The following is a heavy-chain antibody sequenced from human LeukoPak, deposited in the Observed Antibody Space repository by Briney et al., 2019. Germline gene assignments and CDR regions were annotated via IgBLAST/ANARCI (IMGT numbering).Heavy chain of an antibody. J-gene: IGHJ4*02. CDR1: GGSISSYY. CDR2: IYYSGST. V-gene: IGHV4-59*01. D-gene: IGHD6-13*01. CDR3: ARSPSYSSSWSIFDY. Sequence: SETLSLTCTVSGGSISSYYWSWIRQPPGKGLEWIGYIYYSGSTNYNPSLKSRVTISVDTSKNQFSLKLSSVTAADTAVYYCARSPSYSSSWSIFDYWGQGTLVIVSS.